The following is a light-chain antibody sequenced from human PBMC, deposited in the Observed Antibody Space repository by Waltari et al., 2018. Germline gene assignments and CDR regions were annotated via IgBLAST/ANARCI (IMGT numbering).Light chain of an antibody. Sequence: DIQMTQSPSTLSPSVADRVTITFRASQTVRTWLAWYQQKQGKAPNLLIYKASNLQSWVPSRFSGSGSGTEFPLTISSLQPDEFATYYCQQYDTYPWTFGQGTKVEIK. CDR3: QQYDTYPWT. CDR1: QTVRTW. V-gene: IGKV1-5*03. CDR2: KAS. J-gene: IGKJ1*01.